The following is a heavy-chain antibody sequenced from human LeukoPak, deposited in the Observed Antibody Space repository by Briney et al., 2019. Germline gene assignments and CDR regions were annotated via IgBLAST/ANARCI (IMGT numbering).Heavy chain of an antibody. D-gene: IGHD3-9*01. V-gene: IGHV3-23*01. CDR2: ISGSGGST. CDR3: AKDRRDDILTGYYGY. Sequence: PGGSLRLSCAASGFTFSSYAMSWVRQAPGKGLEWVSAISGSGGSTYYADSVKGRFTISRDNSKNTLYLQMNSLRAEDTAVYYCAKDRRDDILTGYYGYWGQGTLVTVSS. J-gene: IGHJ4*02. CDR1: GFTFSSYA.